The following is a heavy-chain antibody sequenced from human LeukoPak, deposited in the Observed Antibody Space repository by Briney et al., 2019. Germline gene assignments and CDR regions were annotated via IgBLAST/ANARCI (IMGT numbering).Heavy chain of an antibody. Sequence: ASVKVSCKASGYTFTNYGVSWVRQAPGQGLEWMGWISPYNGNTDYAQKLQGRVTMTTDTSTSTAYMDLRSLRSDDTAVYHCATKRGEGTQLNYIWFDPWGQGTLVTVSS. V-gene: IGHV1-18*01. CDR1: GYTFTNYG. J-gene: IGHJ5*02. D-gene: IGHD3-16*01. CDR2: ISPYNGNT. CDR3: ATKRGEGTQLNYIWFDP.